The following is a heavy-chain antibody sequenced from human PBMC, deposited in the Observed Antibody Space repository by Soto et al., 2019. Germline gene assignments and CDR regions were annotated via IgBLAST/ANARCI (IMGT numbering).Heavy chain of an antibody. V-gene: IGHV1-69*02. CDR2: IIPILGIA. Sequence: ASVKVSCKASGGTFSSYTISWVRQAPGQGLEWMGRIIPILGIANYAQKFQGRVTITADKSTSTAYMELSSLRSEDTAVYYCARSEGYSFFDYWGQGTLVTVSS. CDR3: ARSEGYSFFDY. D-gene: IGHD2-15*01. CDR1: GGTFSSYT. J-gene: IGHJ4*02.